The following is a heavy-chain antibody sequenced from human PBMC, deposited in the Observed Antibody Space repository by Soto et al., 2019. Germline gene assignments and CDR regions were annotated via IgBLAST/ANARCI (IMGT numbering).Heavy chain of an antibody. CDR3: ARDCSSTTFYTSLSHAMDV. D-gene: IGHD2-2*02. Sequence: PSETLSLTCTVSGGSISSGDYYWSWIRQPPGKGLEWIGYIYYSGSTYYNQSLKSRVTISVDTSKKQFSIKLSSVTAADTAVYYCARDCSSTTFYTSLSHAMDVWGQGTTVTVSS. CDR2: IYYSGST. V-gene: IGHV4-30-4*01. J-gene: IGHJ6*02. CDR1: GGSISSGDYY.